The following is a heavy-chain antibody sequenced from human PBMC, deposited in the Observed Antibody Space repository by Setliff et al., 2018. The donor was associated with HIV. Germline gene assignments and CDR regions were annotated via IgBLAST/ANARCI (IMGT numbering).Heavy chain of an antibody. CDR3: ARTLRAAAMGYFDY. D-gene: IGHD5-18*01. Sequence: PSETLSLTCAVSGYSISSGYYWGWIRQPPGKGLEWIGSIYHSGSTYYNPSLKSRVTISVDTSKNQFSLKLPSVTAADTAVYYCARTLRAAAMGYFDYWGQGTLVTVSS. CDR1: GYSISSGYY. J-gene: IGHJ4*02. V-gene: IGHV4-38-2*01. CDR2: IYHSGST.